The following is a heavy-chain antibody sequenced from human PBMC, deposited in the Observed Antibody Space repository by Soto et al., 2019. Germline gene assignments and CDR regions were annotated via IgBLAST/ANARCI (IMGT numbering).Heavy chain of an antibody. CDR2: MSPNSGNT. J-gene: IGHJ6*02. CDR3: AGRTPYYDFWSGYDPYGMDV. Sequence: ASVKVSCKASGYTFIKYGLSWVRQAPGQGLEWVGWMSPNSGNTGYAQKVQGRVTMTRNTSISTAYMELSSLRSEDTAVYYCAGRTPYYDFWSGYDPYGMDVWGQGTTVTVSS. V-gene: IGHV1-8*01. CDR1: GYTFIKYG. D-gene: IGHD3-3*01.